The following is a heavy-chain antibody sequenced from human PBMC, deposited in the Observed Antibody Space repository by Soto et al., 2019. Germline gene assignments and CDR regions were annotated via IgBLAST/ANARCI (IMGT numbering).Heavy chain of an antibody. CDR3: AIWGRYAPRFAP. CDR2: IYHSGST. D-gene: IGHD3-16*01. CDR1: GGSISSGGYS. J-gene: IGHJ5*02. Sequence: QLQLQESGPGLVKPSQTLSLTCAVSGGSISSGGYSWSWIRQPPGKGLEWIGYIYHSGSTYYNPSLKSRVTISVDTSKIQFSLKPSSVTAAHTAVFYCAIWGRYAPRFAPWVHGTLITVSS. V-gene: IGHV4-30-2*01.